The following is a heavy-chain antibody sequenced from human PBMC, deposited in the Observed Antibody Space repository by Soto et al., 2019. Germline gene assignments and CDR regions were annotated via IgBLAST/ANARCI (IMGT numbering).Heavy chain of an antibody. D-gene: IGHD3-3*01. CDR2: IYYSGST. CDR1: GFFISSSGYY. J-gene: IGHJ4*02. CDR3: ARQQTWNSDSWSGYYQFDH. V-gene: IGHV4-39*01. Sequence: ETLSLTCTVSGFFISSSGYYWVWLRPPPGKWLEWIGSIYYSGSTYYNPALNRRVTISVDRSRNQFSLKLPSVTAADTAVYYCARQQTWNSDSWSGYYQFDHWGQGTLVTVSS.